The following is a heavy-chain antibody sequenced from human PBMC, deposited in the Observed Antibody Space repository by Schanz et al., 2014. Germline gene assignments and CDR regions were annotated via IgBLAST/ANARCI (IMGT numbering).Heavy chain of an antibody. J-gene: IGHJ4*02. CDR3: VRGLYSNYEFDY. Sequence: QVQLVQSGADVKKPGASVKVSCKASGYTFTSYAMNWVRQAPGQGLEWMGGIIPILGVANYAQNFQGRVTITADNSTTTAYMELSSLRSDDTAVYYCVRGLYSNYEFDYWGQGTLVNVSS. V-gene: IGHV1-69*10. D-gene: IGHD4-4*01. CDR1: GYTFTSYA. CDR2: IIPILGVA.